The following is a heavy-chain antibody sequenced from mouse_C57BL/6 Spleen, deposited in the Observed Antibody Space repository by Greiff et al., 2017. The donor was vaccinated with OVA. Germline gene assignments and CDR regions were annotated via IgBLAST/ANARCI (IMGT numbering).Heavy chain of an antibody. D-gene: IGHD2-5*01. J-gene: IGHJ2*01. Sequence: QVQLQQPGAELVMPGASVKLSCKASGYTFTSYWMHWVKQRPGQGLEWIGEIDPSDSYTNYNQKFKGKSTLTVDKSSSTAYMQLSSLTSEDSAVYYCAKSYYSINFDYWGQGTTLTVSS. CDR1: GYTFTSYW. CDR2: IDPSDSYT. V-gene: IGHV1-69*01. CDR3: AKSYYSINFDY.